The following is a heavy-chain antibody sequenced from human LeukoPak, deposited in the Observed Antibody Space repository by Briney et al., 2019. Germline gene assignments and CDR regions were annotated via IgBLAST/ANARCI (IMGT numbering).Heavy chain of an antibody. Sequence: PSETLSLTCTVSGGSISSYYWSWIRQPAGKGLEWIGRIYTSGSTNYNPSLKSRVTMSVDTSKNQFSLKLSSVTAADTAVYYCASPGSYDFGSVYNPETWSAPWGQGPLVTVSS. D-gene: IGHD3-3*01. V-gene: IGHV4-4*07. J-gene: IGHJ5*02. CDR3: ASPGSYDFGSVYNPETWSAP. CDR1: GGSISSYY. CDR2: IYTSGST.